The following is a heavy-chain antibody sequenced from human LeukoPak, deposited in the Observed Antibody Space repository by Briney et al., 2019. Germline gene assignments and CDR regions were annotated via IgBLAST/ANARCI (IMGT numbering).Heavy chain of an antibody. CDR3: ARARSSWYYFDY. CDR1: GGSISSGGYY. CDR2: IYYSGGT. D-gene: IGHD6-13*01. Sequence: PSETLSLTCPVSGGSISSGGYYWSWIRQHPGKGLGWIGYIYYSGGTYYNPSLKSRVTMSVDTSKNQFSLKLSSVTAADTAVYYCARARSSWYYFDYWGQGTLVTVSS. J-gene: IGHJ4*02. V-gene: IGHV4-31*03.